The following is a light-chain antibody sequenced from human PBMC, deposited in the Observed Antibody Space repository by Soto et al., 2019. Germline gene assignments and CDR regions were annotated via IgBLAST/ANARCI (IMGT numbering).Light chain of an antibody. CDR2: DTN. V-gene: IGLV1-51*01. J-gene: IGLJ2*01. Sequence: QSVLTQPPSVSASPGQRVTVAWSGNNSNVGNNFVSWYQQFPGTAPKLLIYDTNKRPSGIPDRFSGSKTGTSATLGITGLQTGDEADYYCETWDSGLSAGIFGGGTKVTVL. CDR3: ETWDSGLSAGI. CDR1: NSNVGNNF.